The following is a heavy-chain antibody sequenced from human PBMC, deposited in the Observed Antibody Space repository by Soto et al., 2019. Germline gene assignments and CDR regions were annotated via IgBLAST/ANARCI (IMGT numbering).Heavy chain of an antibody. Sequence: SETLSLTCTVSGGSISSGGYYWSWIRQHPGKGLEWIGYIYYSGSTYYNPSLKSRVTISVDTSKNQFSLKLSSVTAADTAVYYCARELLIAAAGTYWFDPWGQGTLVTVSS. V-gene: IGHV4-31*03. J-gene: IGHJ5*02. CDR2: IYYSGST. CDR3: ARELLIAAAGTYWFDP. CDR1: GGSISSGGYY. D-gene: IGHD6-13*01.